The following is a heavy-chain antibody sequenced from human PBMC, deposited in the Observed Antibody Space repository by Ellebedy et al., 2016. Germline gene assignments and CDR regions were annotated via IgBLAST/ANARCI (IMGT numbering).Heavy chain of an antibody. CDR1: GFTVSGNY. CDR3: AKGNAIPGPEPLDF. Sequence: GESLKISCAASGFTVSGNYMSWVRQAPGKGLEWVSTLYSGGTILYADSVKGRFTISRDNSKNTLYLQMNSLTVEDTAVYYCAKGNAIPGPEPLDFWGQGTTVTVSS. V-gene: IGHV3-66*01. D-gene: IGHD1-14*01. J-gene: IGHJ6*02. CDR2: LYSGGTI.